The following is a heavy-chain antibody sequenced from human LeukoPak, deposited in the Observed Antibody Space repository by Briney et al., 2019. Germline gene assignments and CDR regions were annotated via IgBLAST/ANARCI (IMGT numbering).Heavy chain of an antibody. V-gene: IGHV1-8*03. CDR1: GYTFTSYD. CDR3: ARCRFGSTSCHKAFWFDP. CDR2: MNPNSGNT. D-gene: IGHD2-2*02. J-gene: IGHJ5*02. Sequence: ASVKVSCKASGYTFTSYDINWVRQATGQGLEWMGWMNPNSGNTGYAQKFQGRVTITRNTSISTAYMELSSLRSEDTAVYYCARCRFGSTSCHKAFWFDPWGQGTLVTVSS.